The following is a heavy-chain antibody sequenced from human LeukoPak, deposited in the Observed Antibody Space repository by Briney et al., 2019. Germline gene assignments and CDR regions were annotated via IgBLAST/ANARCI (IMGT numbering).Heavy chain of an antibody. D-gene: IGHD6-6*01. Sequence: PGGSLRLSCAASGFTFRSYWMSWVRQAPGKGLEWVSSISSSSSYIYYADSVKGRFTISRDNAKNSLYLQMNSLRAEDTAVYYCARDRPEYSSSSRERNAFDIWGQGTMVTVSS. CDR3: ARDRPEYSSSSRERNAFDI. CDR1: GFTFRSYW. J-gene: IGHJ3*02. CDR2: ISSSSSYI. V-gene: IGHV3-21*01.